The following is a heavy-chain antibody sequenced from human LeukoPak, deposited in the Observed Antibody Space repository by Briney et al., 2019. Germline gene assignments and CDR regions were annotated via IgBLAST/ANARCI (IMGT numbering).Heavy chain of an antibody. V-gene: IGHV1-24*01. D-gene: IGHD6-25*01. Sequence: ASVKVSCKVSGYTLTELSMHWVRQAPGKGLEWMGGFDPEDGETIHAQKFQGRVTMTEDTSTDTAYMELSSLRSEDTAVYYCATVIERHEGSRYFDYWGQGTLVTVSS. CDR2: FDPEDGET. CDR1: GYTLTELS. CDR3: ATVIERHEGSRYFDY. J-gene: IGHJ4*02.